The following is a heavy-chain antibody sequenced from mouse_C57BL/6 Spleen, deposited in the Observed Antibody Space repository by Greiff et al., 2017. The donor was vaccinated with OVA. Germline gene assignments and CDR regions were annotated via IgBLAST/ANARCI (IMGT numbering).Heavy chain of an antibody. CDR2: IRNKANGYTT. CDR3: ARWSLHGYYAMDY. J-gene: IGHJ4*01. V-gene: IGHV7-3*01. Sequence: EVQGVESGGGLVQPGGSLSLSCAASGFTFTDYYMSWVRQPPGTALEWLGFIRNKANGYTTEYSASVKGRFTISRDNSQSILYLQMNALRAEDSATYYCARWSLHGYYAMDYWGQGTSVTVSS. CDR1: GFTFTDYY. D-gene: IGHD1-2*01.